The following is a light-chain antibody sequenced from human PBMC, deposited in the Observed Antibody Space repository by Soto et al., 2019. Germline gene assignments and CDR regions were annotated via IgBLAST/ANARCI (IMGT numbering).Light chain of an antibody. CDR2: DAS. Sequence: IQLTQSPSSLSASVGDRVTITCRASQGISSYLGWYQQKPGKAPNLLIYDASTLHSGVPSRFSGGGSGTDFTLTISSLQPEDFAVYYCEQYGSSPRTFGQGTKVDIK. J-gene: IGKJ1*01. V-gene: IGKV1-9*01. CDR1: QGISSY. CDR3: EQYGSSPRT.